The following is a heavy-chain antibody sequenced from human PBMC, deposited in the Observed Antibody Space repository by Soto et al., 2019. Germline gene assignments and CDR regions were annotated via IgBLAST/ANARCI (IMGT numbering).Heavy chain of an antibody. J-gene: IGHJ1*01. D-gene: IGHD2-15*01. V-gene: IGHV3-23*01. Sequence: PGGSLRLSCAASGFTFSSYAMSWVRRAPGKGLEWVSAISGSGGSTYYADSVKGRFTISRDNSKNTLYLQMNSLRAEDTAVYYCAIEYCSGGSCYSYFQHWGQGTLVTVS. CDR2: ISGSGGST. CDR3: AIEYCSGGSCYSYFQH. CDR1: GFTFSSYA.